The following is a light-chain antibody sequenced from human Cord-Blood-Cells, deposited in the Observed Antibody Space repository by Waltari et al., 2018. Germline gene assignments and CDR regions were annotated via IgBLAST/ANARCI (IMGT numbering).Light chain of an antibody. V-gene: IGLV1-51*01. CDR2: DNN. J-gene: IGLJ1*01. CDR1: SSNIGNNY. CDR3: GTWDSSLSAYV. Sequence: QSVLTQPPSVSAAPGQKVTIPCSGRSSNIGNNYLSWYQQLPGTAPKLLIYDNNKRPSGIPDRFSGSKSGTSATLGITGLQTGDEADYYCGTWDSSLSAYVFGTGTKVTVL.